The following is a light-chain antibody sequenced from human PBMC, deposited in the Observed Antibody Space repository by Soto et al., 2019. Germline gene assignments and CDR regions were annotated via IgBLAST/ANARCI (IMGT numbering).Light chain of an antibody. CDR3: QQYDSAPWT. V-gene: IGKV1-27*01. J-gene: IGKJ1*01. CDR1: HDISNY. Sequence: DIQMTQSPSSLSASVGDRVTITCRASHDISNYLAWYLQKPGKVPKLLIYGASTLKAGVPSRFSGSGYGAEFTLTISSLQPEDSAIYYCQQYDSAPWTFGQGTKVEIK. CDR2: GAS.